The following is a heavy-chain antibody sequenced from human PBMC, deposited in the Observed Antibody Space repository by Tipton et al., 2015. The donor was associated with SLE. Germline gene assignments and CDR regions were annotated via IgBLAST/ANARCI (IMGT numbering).Heavy chain of an antibody. J-gene: IGHJ5*02. D-gene: IGHD6-13*01. CDR2: IYTSGST. V-gene: IGHV4-4*07. CDR3: ARDFQSPSLYSSSSEVNWFDP. CDR1: GGSISSYY. Sequence: TLSLTCTVSGGSISSYYWSWIRQPAGKGLEWIGRIYTSGSTNYNPSLKSRVTMSVDTSKNQFSLKLSSVTAADPAVYYCARDFQSPSLYSSSSEVNWFDPWGQGTLVTVSS.